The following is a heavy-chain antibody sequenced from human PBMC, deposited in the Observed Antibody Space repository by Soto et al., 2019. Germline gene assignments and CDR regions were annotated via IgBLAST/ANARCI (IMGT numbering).Heavy chain of an antibody. D-gene: IGHD3-10*01. V-gene: IGHV3-9*01. CDR1: GFRFDDYA. J-gene: IGHJ4*02. CDR2: INWKSDNI. Sequence: EVQLVESGGGLVQPGRSLRLSCAASGFRFDDYAMHWVRQVPGKGLEWVSGINWKSDNIDYADSVRGRFTISRDNAKNSLYLQMNSLRPEHTALYYCAKDGSGSGSSPDDFDYWGQGTQVTVSS. CDR3: AKDGSGSGSSPDDFDY.